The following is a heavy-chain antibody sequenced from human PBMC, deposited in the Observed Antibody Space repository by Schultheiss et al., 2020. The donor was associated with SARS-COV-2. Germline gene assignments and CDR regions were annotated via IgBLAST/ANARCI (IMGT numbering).Heavy chain of an antibody. D-gene: IGHD3-22*01. CDR3: ARQGYDSRGYFLDY. CDR2: IWYDGSDK. V-gene: IGHV3-33*08. Sequence: GGSLRLSCAASGFTFSSYAMHWVRQAPGKGLEWVAVIWYDGSDKYYADSVKGRFTISRDDSKSTVYLSMNSLRAEDTAVYYCARQGYDSRGYFLDYWGQGTLVTVSS. CDR1: GFTFSSYA. J-gene: IGHJ4*02.